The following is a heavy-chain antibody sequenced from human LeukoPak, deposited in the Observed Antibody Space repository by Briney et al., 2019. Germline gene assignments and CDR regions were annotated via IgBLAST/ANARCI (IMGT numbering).Heavy chain of an antibody. CDR1: GGSISSYY. CDR2: IYTSGST. V-gene: IGHV4-4*07. Sequence: SETLSLTCTVSGGSISSYYWSWIRQPAGKGLEWLGRIYTSGSTNYNPSLKSRVTMLVDKSENQFSLRLTSVTAADTAIYYCASRLHFYSMTWYNFDFWGQGTLVTVSS. D-gene: IGHD6-13*01. J-gene: IGHJ4*02. CDR3: ASRLHFYSMTWYNFDF.